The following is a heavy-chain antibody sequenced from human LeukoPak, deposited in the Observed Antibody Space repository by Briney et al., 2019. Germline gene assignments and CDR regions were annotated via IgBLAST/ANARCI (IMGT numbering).Heavy chain of an antibody. Sequence: SETLSLTCTVSGGSISRSGYYWSWIRQHPGKGLEWIGYIYYSGSTYYNPSLKSRVTISVDTSKNQFSLKLSSVTAADTAVYYCARTNYGSGSSNFDYWGQGTLVTVSS. D-gene: IGHD3-10*01. CDR1: GGSISRSGYY. CDR2: IYYSGST. V-gene: IGHV4-31*03. J-gene: IGHJ4*02. CDR3: ARTNYGSGSSNFDY.